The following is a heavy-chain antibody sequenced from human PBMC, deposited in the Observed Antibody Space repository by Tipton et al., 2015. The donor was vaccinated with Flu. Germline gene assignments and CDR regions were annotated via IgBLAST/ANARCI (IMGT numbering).Heavy chain of an antibody. CDR1: GGSVSSNY. J-gene: IGHJ6*02. D-gene: IGHD3-3*01. CDR2: IFYRGTT. CDR3: ARELRFLEGSMDV. Sequence: TLSLTCTVSGGSVSSNYWIWIRQFPGEGLEWIGFIFYRGTTNYNPSLKSRVSISSDTSKNEFSLKLTSVTAADTAVYYCARELRFLEGSMDVWGQGATVTVSS. V-gene: IGHV4-59*02.